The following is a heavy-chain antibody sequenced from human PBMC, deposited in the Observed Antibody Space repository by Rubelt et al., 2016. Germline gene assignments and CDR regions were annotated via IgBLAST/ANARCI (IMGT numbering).Heavy chain of an antibody. V-gene: IGHV1-18*01. CDR1: GYTFTSYG. CDR3: VGGEPADY. Sequence: QVQLVQSGAEVKKPGASVKVSCKASGYTFTSYGISWVRQAPGQGLEWMGWISAYNGNTNYAHRPQGRVTMTTDTATSTAYMELRGLRSDATAVYYFVGGEPADYWGQGTLVTVSS. D-gene: IGHD3-10*01. J-gene: IGHJ4*02. CDR2: ISAYNGNT.